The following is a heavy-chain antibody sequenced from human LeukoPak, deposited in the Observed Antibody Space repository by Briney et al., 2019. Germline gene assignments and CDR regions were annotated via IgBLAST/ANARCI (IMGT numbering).Heavy chain of an antibody. CDR2: INPNSGGT. CDR1: GYTFTGYY. J-gene: IGHJ5*01. D-gene: IGHD6-19*01. V-gene: IGHV1-2*02. Sequence: ASVTVSCKASGYTFTGYYMHWVRQAPGQGLAWMGWINPNSGGTNYAQKFQGRVTMTRDTSISTAYMELSRLRSDDTAVYYCARTTYSSGWFDYWGQGTLVTVSS. CDR3: ARTTYSSGWFDY.